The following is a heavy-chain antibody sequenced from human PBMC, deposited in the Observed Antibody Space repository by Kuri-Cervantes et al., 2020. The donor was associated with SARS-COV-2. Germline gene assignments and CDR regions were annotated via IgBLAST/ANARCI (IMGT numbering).Heavy chain of an antibody. CDR2: IYYSGST. V-gene: IGHV4-39*01. CDR1: GGSISSSSYY. J-gene: IGHJ3*02. CDR3: ARHAPLDFWSGYRDGAAFDI. Sequence: SETLSLTCTVSGGSISSSSYYWGWIRQPPGKWLEWIGSIYYSGSTNYNPSLKSRVTISVDTSKNQFSLKLSSVTAADTAVYYCARHAPLDFWSGYRDGAAFDIWGQGTMVTVSS. D-gene: IGHD3-3*01.